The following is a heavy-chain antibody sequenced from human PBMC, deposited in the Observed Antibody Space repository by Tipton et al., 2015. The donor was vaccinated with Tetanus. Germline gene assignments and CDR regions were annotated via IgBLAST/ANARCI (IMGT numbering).Heavy chain of an antibody. J-gene: IGHJ6*02. Sequence: QLVQSGAEVKKPGASVKGSCKASGYTFNDYDINWVRQATGQGLEWMGWMKPNSGDTGYSQKFQGRVTMTRDTSISTAYFELSSLIAEDPAVYYCAGLGGDNWKDGNGFDVWGQGPPVSVSS. V-gene: IGHV1-8*01. CDR2: MKPNSGDT. D-gene: IGHD1-1*01. CDR1: GYTFNDYD. CDR3: AGLGGDNWKDGNGFDV.